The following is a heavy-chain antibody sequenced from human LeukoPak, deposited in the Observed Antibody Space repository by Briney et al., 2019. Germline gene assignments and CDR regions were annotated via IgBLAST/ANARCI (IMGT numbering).Heavy chain of an antibody. CDR3: AREFDRYSGSYPKDFDY. D-gene: IGHD1-26*01. V-gene: IGHV3-20*04. J-gene: IGHJ4*02. CDR1: GFTFDDYG. CDR2: INWNGGST. Sequence: GGSLRLSXAASGFTFDDYGMSWVRQAPGKGLEWVSGINWNGGSTGYADSVKGRFTISRDNAKNSLYLQMNSLRAEDTALYYCAREFDRYSGSYPKDFDYWGQGTLVTVSS.